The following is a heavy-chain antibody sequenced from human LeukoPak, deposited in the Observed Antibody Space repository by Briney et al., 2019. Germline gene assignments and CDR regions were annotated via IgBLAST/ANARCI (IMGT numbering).Heavy chain of an antibody. V-gene: IGHV3-30*18. CDR3: AKDWSSSWYYFDY. Sequence: GGSLRLSCAAPGFTFSSYGMHWVRQAPGKGLEWVAVISYDGSNKHYADSVKGRFTISRDNSKNTLYLQMNSLRAEDTAVYYCAKDWSSSWYYFDYWGQGTLVTVSS. J-gene: IGHJ4*02. CDR1: GFTFSSYG. CDR2: ISYDGSNK. D-gene: IGHD6-13*01.